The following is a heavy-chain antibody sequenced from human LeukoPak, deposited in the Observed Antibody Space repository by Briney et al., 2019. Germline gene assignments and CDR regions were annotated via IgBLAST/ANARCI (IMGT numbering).Heavy chain of an antibody. J-gene: IGHJ5*02. V-gene: IGHV3-15*01. Sequence: GGSLRLSCVASGFTFRSAWMSWVRPAPGKGLEWVGRIKSKTDGGTTDYAAPVKGRFTISRDDSKNMLYLQMNSLKTEDTAVYYCATGGNWNHGRFDPWGQGTLVTVFS. CDR3: ATGGNWNHGRFDP. D-gene: IGHD1-14*01. CDR2: IKSKTDGGTT. CDR1: GFTFRSAW.